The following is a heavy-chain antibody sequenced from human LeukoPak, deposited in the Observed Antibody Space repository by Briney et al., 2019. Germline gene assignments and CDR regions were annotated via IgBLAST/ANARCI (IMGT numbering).Heavy chain of an antibody. D-gene: IGHD3-10*01. CDR1: GFTFRSFA. J-gene: IGHJ4*02. V-gene: IGHV3-23*01. CDR3: AKDRECHSRSCFFQR. CDR2: IRGSCDTT. Sequence: PGGSLRLSCAASGFTFRSFAMSWVRQAPGKGLEGVSGIRGSCDTTFYADAVKGRFTISRDNSKGTLYLQMNSLRAEDTAVYYCAKDRECHSRSCFFQRWGQGTLVTVSS.